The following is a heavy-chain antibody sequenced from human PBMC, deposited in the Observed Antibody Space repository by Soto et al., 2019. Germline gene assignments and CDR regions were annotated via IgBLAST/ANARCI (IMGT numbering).Heavy chain of an antibody. V-gene: IGHV1-3*01. CDR1: GYSFISAS. CDR2: INAANGDT. D-gene: IGHD5-18*01. Sequence: QVRLVQSGAEVKKPGASVKVSCKASGYSFISASIHWVRQAPGQRPEWMGWINAANGDTKYSQKFQGRVSITKDTSATTAYMELSSLTSEDTALYYCARDPGTAMAFDYWGQGTLVTVS. J-gene: IGHJ4*02. CDR3: ARDPGTAMAFDY.